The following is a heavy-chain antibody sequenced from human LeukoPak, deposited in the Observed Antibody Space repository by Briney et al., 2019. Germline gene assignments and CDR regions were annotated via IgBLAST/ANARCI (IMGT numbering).Heavy chain of an antibody. Sequence: SETLSLTCAVYGGSFSGDYWNWIRQPPGRGLEWIGEINHSGSTNSNPSLKSRVTISVDRSKNQFSLKLSSVTAADTAVYYCARRPRYSSGWYYFDSWGQGTLVTVSS. V-gene: IGHV4-34*01. D-gene: IGHD6-19*01. J-gene: IGHJ4*02. CDR1: GGSFSGDY. CDR2: INHSGST. CDR3: ARRPRYSSGWYYFDS.